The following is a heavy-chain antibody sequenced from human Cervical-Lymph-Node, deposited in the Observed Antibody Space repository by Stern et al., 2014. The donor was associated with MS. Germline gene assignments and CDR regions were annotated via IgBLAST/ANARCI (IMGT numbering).Heavy chain of an antibody. CDR1: GGSISSGDYY. J-gene: IGHJ5*02. CDR2: IYYSGST. CDR3: DP. V-gene: IGHV4-30-4*01. Sequence: QVQLQESGPGLVKPSQTLSLTCTVSGGSISSGDYYWSWIRQPPGKGLEWIGYIYYSGSTYYNPSLKSRVTISVDTSKNQFSLKLSSDCSSTSCPNWFDPWGQGTLVTVSS. D-gene: IGHD2-2*01.